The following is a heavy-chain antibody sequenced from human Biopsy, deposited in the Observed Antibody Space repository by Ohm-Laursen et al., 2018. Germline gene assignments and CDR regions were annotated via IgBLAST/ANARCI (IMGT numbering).Heavy chain of an antibody. CDR1: GGTFTNHA. CDR2: IIPLFNTA. CDR3: ARFPLGAYDDSGSYRAVEHWYFGL. Sequence: PSVTLSCTASGGTFTNHAVGWVRQAARQGLECLGSIIPLFNTANYADKFQCRVTLTADKSTTTAYMELSSLRSEDTAIYYCARFPLGAYDDSGSYRAVEHWYFGLWGRGTLVTGSS. V-gene: IGHV1-69*06. D-gene: IGHD3-22*01. J-gene: IGHJ2*01.